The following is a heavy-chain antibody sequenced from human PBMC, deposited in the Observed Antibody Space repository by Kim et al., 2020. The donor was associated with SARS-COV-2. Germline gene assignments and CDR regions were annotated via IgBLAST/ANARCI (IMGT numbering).Heavy chain of an antibody. CDR3: ARQITVAGAGTTPFGY. D-gene: IGHD6-19*01. CDR1: GGSISSSSYY. CDR2: IYYSGST. Sequence: SETLSLTCTVSGGSISSSSYYWGWIRQPPGKGLEWIGSIYYSGSTYYNPSLKSRVTISVDTSKNQFSLKLSSVTAAETAVYYCARQITVAGAGTTPFGYWGQGTLVTLSS. V-gene: IGHV4-39*01. J-gene: IGHJ4*02.